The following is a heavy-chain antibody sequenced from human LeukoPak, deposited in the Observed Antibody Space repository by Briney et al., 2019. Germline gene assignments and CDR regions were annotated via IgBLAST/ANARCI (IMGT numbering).Heavy chain of an antibody. CDR3: ARASPGFSRIPYYYYYYYMDV. J-gene: IGHJ6*03. V-gene: IGHV4-59*01. CDR1: GGSISIYY. Sequence: SETLSLTCTLSGGSISIYYWSWIRQPPGKGLEWIGYIYYSGSTNYNPSLKSRVTISVDASKNQFSLKLSSVTAADTAVYYCARASPGFSRIPYYYYYYYMDVWGKGTTVTVSS. CDR2: IYYSGST. D-gene: IGHD2-15*01.